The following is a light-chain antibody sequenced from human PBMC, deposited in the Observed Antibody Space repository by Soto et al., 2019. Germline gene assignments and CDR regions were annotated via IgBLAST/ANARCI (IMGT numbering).Light chain of an antibody. CDR3: QERSKWPLYT. V-gene: IGKV3-15*01. CDR1: QSVRSI. J-gene: IGKJ2*01. CDR2: GAS. Sequence: EIVLTQSPGTLSLSPGERATLSCRASQSVRSICVAWYQHKPGQAPRLLIYGASARATGIPARFSGSGSGTEFTLTISSVQSEDSATYYCQERSKWPLYTFGQGTKLEIK.